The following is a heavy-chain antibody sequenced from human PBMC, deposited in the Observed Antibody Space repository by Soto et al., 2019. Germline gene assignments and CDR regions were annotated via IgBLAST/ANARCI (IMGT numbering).Heavy chain of an antibody. CDR2: INPNSGGT. V-gene: IGHV1-2*02. CDR1: GYTFTGYY. J-gene: IGHJ4*02. Sequence: ASVKVSCKASGYTFTGYYMHWVRQAPGQGLEWMGWINPNSGGTNYAQKFQGRVTMTRDTSISTAYMELSRLRSDDTAVYYCARVLHGSSGCEYWGQGTLVTSPQ. D-gene: IGHD6-19*01. CDR3: ARVLHGSSGCEY.